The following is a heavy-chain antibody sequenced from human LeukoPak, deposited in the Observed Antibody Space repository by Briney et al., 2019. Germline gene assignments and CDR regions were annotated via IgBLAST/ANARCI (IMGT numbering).Heavy chain of an antibody. D-gene: IGHD4-17*01. CDR1: VYTFTSYG. J-gene: IGHJ4*02. CDR2: ISAYNGNT. CDR3: ARWGDYGDPPVDY. Sequence: ASVKVSCKASVYTFTSYGIIWVRQAPGQGPEWMGWISAYNGNTNYAHKLQGRVTMTTDTSTRTAYMERRSLRSADTAVYYCARWGDYGDPPVDYWGQGTLVTVSS. V-gene: IGHV1-18*01.